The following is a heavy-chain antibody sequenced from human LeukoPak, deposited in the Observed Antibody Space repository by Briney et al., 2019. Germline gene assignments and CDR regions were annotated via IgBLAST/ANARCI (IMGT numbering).Heavy chain of an antibody. D-gene: IGHD2-2*01. CDR2: IIPIFGTA. J-gene: IGHJ6*02. CDR1: GGTFSSYA. Sequence: SVKVSCTASGGTFSSYAISWVRQAPGQGLEWMGGIIPIFGTANYAQKFQGRVTITADESTSTAYMELSSLRSEDTAVYYCATEYCSSTSCYVGHYYYGMDVWGQGTTVTVSS. CDR3: ATEYCSSTSCYVGHYYYGMDV. V-gene: IGHV1-69*13.